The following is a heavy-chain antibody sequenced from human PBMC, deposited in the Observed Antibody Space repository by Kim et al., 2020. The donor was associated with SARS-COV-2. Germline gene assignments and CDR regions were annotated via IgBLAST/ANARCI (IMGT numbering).Heavy chain of an antibody. CDR1: GYTFTSYY. CDR2: INPSGGST. Sequence: ASVKVSCKASGYTFTSYYMHWVRQAPGQGLEWMGIINPSGGSTSYAQKFQGRVTMTGDTSTSTVYMELSSLRSEDTAVYYCARDFNSLYYYGSGSYYLDYWGQGTLVTVSS. D-gene: IGHD3-10*01. J-gene: IGHJ4*02. CDR3: ARDFNSLYYYGSGSYYLDY. V-gene: IGHV1-46*01.